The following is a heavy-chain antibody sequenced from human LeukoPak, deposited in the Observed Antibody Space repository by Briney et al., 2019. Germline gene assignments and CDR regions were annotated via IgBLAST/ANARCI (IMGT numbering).Heavy chain of an antibody. V-gene: IGHV3-7*01. D-gene: IGHD1-26*01. J-gene: IGHJ2*01. CDR2: IKQDGSEK. Sequence: GGSLRLSCAASGFTFSSYWMSWVRQAPGKGLEWVANIKQDGSEKYYVDSVKGRFTISRDNAKNSLYLQMDSLRAEDTAVYYCARDRNEDSGSHDLWGRGTLVTVSS. CDR3: ARDRNEDSGSHDL. CDR1: GFTFSSYW.